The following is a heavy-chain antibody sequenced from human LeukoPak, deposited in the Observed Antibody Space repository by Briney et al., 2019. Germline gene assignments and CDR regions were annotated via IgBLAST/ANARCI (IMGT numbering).Heavy chain of an antibody. Sequence: ASVKVSCKASGYTFSIYNMHWVRQAPEQGLEWMGIINPSGGTSYAQKLQGRITMTRDTSTVYMELSSLRSEDTAVYYCAREGVAGTGLDYWGQGTLVTVSS. V-gene: IGHV1-46*01. D-gene: IGHD6-13*01. J-gene: IGHJ4*02. CDR3: AREGVAGTGLDY. CDR1: GYTFSIYN. CDR2: INPSGGT.